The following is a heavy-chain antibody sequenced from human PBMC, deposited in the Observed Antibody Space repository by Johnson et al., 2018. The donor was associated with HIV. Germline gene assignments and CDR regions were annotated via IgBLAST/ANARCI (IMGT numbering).Heavy chain of an antibody. D-gene: IGHD6-13*01. V-gene: IGHV3-30*04. CDR2: ISYDGSNK. Sequence: QVQLVESGGGVVQPGRSLRLSCAASGFTFSSYAMHWVRQAPGKGLEWVAVISYDGSNKYYADSVKGRFTISRDNSKNTLYLQMNSLRAEDTAVYYCARSPRAAEGAFDIGGQGTMVTVSS. CDR3: ARSPRAAEGAFDI. J-gene: IGHJ3*02. CDR1: GFTFSSYA.